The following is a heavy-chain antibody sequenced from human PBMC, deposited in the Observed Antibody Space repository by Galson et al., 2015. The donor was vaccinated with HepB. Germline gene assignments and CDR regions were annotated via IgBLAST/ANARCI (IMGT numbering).Heavy chain of an antibody. Sequence: SLRLSCAVSGFTFSDYYMSWIRQAPGKGLEWLPYITNSGRSTSYADSVKGRFTISRDNAKNSLYLEMNSLRAEDTAVYYCARESRGNYFTFDYWGQGTLVTVSS. J-gene: IGHJ4*02. CDR2: ITNSGRST. V-gene: IGHV3-11*01. CDR3: ARESRGNYFTFDY. D-gene: IGHD2/OR15-2a*01. CDR1: GFTFSDYY.